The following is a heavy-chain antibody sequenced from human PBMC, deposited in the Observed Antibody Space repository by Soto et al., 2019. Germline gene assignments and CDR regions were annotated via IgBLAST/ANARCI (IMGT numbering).Heavy chain of an antibody. CDR2: IIPIFGTV. CDR1: GGTFSSYA. D-gene: IGHD3-10*01. Sequence: QVQLVQSGAEVKKPGSSVKVSCKASGGTFSSYAISWVRQAPGQGLEWMGGIIPIFGTVNYAQKFQGRVTIRADKSTSTAYMELSSLRSEDTAVYYCARDYYGSGSYYRPLYYYYGMDVWGQGTTVTVSS. V-gene: IGHV1-69*06. CDR3: ARDYYGSGSYYRPLYYYYGMDV. J-gene: IGHJ6*02.